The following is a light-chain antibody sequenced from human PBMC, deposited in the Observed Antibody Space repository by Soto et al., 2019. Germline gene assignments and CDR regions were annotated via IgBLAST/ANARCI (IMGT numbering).Light chain of an antibody. CDR1: QSISTY. CDR3: QQYDNLPLT. Sequence: DIQMTQSPSSLSASVGDRVTITCRASQSISTYLHWYQQKPGTAPKLLIYATSNLQSGVPSRFSGSGSGTDFTLTINSLQPEDIATYYCQQYDNLPLTFGGGTTVDIK. CDR2: ATS. J-gene: IGKJ4*01. V-gene: IGKV1-39*01.